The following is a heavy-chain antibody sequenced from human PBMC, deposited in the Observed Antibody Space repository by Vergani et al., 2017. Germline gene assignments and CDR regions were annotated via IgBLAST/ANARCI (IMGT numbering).Heavy chain of an antibody. D-gene: IGHD3-10*01. CDR2: IVPIPGTT. CDR1: GDTFSSYA. Sequence: QVQLVQSGAEVKKPGSSVKVSCKASGDTFSSYAINWVRQAPGQGLEWMGRIVPIPGTTNYAQKFQGRVTITADEFTNTAYMELSSLRSEDTAMYYCASREHDYDSGPRRAFDIWGQGTMVTVSS. CDR3: ASREHDYDSGPRRAFDI. J-gene: IGHJ3*02. V-gene: IGHV1-69*11.